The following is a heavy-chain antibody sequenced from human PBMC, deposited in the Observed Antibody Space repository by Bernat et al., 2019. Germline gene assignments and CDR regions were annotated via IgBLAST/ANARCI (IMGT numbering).Heavy chain of an antibody. V-gene: IGHV1-18*01. CDR3: ARLQGIAAAGTPYYYGMDV. J-gene: IGHJ6*02. D-gene: IGHD6-13*01. CDR2: ISAYNGNT. CDR1: GYTFTSYG. Sequence: QVQLVQSGAEVKKPGASVKVSCKASGYTFTSYGISWVRQAPGQGLEWMGWISAYNGNTNYAQKLQGKVTMTTDTSTSTAYMELRSLRSDDTAVYYCARLQGIAAAGTPYYYGMDVWGQGTTVTVSS.